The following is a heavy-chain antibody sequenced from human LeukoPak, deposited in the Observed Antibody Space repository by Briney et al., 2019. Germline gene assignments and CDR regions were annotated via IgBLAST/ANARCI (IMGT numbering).Heavy chain of an antibody. V-gene: IGHV3-11*01. CDR1: GFTFSDYC. CDR3: ARGSRYYYGSGSYPFDY. J-gene: IGHJ4*02. D-gene: IGHD3-10*01. Sequence: GGSLRLSCAASGFTFSDYCMSWIRQAPGKGLQWVSYITNSGSTIYYADSVKGRFTISRDNAKKSLYLQMNNLRAEDTAVYYCARGSRYYYGSGSYPFDYWGQGTLVTVSS. CDR2: ITNSGSTI.